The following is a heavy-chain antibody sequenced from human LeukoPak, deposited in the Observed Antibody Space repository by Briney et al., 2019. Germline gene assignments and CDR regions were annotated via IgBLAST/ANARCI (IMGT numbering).Heavy chain of an antibody. Sequence: PGGSLRLSCAASGFTFSSYSMNWVRQAPGKGLEWVSSISSSSSYIYYADSVKGRFTISRDNAKNSLYLQMNSLRAEDTAVYYCAILMIVVVIPSGAFDIWGQGTMVTVSS. CDR1: GFTFSSYS. CDR2: ISSSSSYI. V-gene: IGHV3-21*01. D-gene: IGHD3-22*01. CDR3: AILMIVVVIPSGAFDI. J-gene: IGHJ3*02.